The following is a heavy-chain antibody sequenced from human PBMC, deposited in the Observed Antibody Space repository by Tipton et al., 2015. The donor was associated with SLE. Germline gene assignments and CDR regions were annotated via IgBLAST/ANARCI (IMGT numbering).Heavy chain of an antibody. J-gene: IGHJ4*02. D-gene: IGHD5-12*01. CDR2: IYLSGST. Sequence: TLSLTCTVSGGSIINSYWGWIRQSPGKGLEWIGTIYLSGSTYYNPSLKSRVSISEDTSRNQFSLNLSSVTAADTAVYYCARHELVAAKADYWGQGTLVTVAS. V-gene: IGHV4-59*08. CDR3: ARHELVAAKADY. CDR1: GGSIINSY.